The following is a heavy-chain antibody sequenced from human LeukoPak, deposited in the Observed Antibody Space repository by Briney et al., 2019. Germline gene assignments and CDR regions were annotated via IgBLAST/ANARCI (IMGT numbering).Heavy chain of an antibody. CDR3: ARGDFYDILTGYKT. CDR1: GGSISSYY. Sequence: SETLSLTCTVSGGSISSYYWSWIRQPPGKGLEWIGYIYYRGSTNYNPSLKSRVTISVDTSKNQFSLKLSSVTAADTAVYYCARGDFYDILTGYKTWGQGTLVTVSS. D-gene: IGHD3-9*01. V-gene: IGHV4-59*01. CDR2: IYYRGST. J-gene: IGHJ5*02.